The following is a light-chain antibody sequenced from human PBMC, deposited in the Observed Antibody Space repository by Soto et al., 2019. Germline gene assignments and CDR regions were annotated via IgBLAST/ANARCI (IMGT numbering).Light chain of an antibody. CDR1: QSVSSRY. CDR2: GAS. J-gene: IGKJ1*01. V-gene: IGKV3-20*01. CDR3: QQYGNSRWT. Sequence: EIVLTQSPGTLSLSPGERATLSCRASQSVSSRYFAWYQQKPGQAPRLLISGASTRATGIPGRFSGSGSGTDFTVTISRLEPEDFAVYYCQQYGNSRWTFGQGTKVEIK.